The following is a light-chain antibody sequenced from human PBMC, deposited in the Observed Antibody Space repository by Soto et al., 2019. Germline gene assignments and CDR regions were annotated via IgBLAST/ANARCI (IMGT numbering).Light chain of an antibody. CDR3: QPSYSTPRT. Sequence: DIQMTQSPSSLSASVGDRVTITCRASQSISSYLNWYQQKPGKAPQLLIYAASSLQSGVPSRFSGSGSWTDFTLTNSSLQPEDFATYYCQPSYSTPRTFGQETNLEIK. V-gene: IGKV1-39*01. CDR1: QSISSY. CDR2: AAS. J-gene: IGKJ2*01.